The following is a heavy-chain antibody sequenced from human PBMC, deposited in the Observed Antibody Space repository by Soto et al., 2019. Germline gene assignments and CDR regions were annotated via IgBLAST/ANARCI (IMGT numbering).Heavy chain of an antibody. V-gene: IGHV4-4*07. J-gene: IGHJ6*02. Sequence: SETLSLTCTVSGGSISSYYWSWIRQPAWKGLEWIGRIYTSGSTNYNPSLKSRVTMSVDTSKNQFSLKLSSVTAADTAVYYCARGGGYSYGLYYYYGMDVWGQGTTVTVSS. CDR3: ARGGGYSYGLYYYYGMDV. D-gene: IGHD5-18*01. CDR2: IYTSGST. CDR1: GGSISSYY.